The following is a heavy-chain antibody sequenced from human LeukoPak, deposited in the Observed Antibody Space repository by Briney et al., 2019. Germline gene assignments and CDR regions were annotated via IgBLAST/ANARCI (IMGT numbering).Heavy chain of an antibody. CDR2: IASDGSST. D-gene: IGHD4-23*01. CDR1: GFTFSSYW. J-gene: IGHJ4*02. CDR3: ARGRPHGNDY. Sequence: GGSLRLSCAASGFTFSSYWMNWVRQAPGKGLVWVSRIASDGSSTTYADSVKGRFSISRDNAKNTLYLQMNSLRVEDTAVYYCARGRPHGNDYWGQGTLVTVTS. V-gene: IGHV3-74*01.